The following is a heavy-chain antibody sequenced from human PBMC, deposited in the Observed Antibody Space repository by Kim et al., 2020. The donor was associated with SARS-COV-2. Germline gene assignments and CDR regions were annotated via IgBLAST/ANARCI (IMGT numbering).Heavy chain of an antibody. Sequence: ASVKVSCKASGYTFTGYYMHWVRQAPGQGLEWMGRINPNSGGTNYAQKFQGRVTMTRDTSISTAYMELSRLRSDDTAVYYCARDRDYDFWSGYLYNGFDYWGQGTLVTVSS. CDR2: INPNSGGT. CDR3: ARDRDYDFWSGYLYNGFDY. V-gene: IGHV1-2*06. D-gene: IGHD3-3*01. J-gene: IGHJ4*02. CDR1: GYTFTGYY.